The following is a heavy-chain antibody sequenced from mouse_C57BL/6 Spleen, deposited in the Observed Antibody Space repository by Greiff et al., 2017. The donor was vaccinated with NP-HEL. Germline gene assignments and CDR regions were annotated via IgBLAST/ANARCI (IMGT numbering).Heavy chain of an antibody. CDR2: ISYDGSN. CDR3: ASTTREAMDY. J-gene: IGHJ4*01. D-gene: IGHD1-1*01. Sequence: ESGPGLVKPSQSLSLTCSVTGYSITSGYYWNWIRQFPGNKLEWMGYISYDGSNNYNPSLKNRISITRDTSKNQFFLKLNSVTTEDTATYYCASTTREAMDYWGQGTSVTVSS. V-gene: IGHV3-6*01. CDR1: GYSITSGYY.